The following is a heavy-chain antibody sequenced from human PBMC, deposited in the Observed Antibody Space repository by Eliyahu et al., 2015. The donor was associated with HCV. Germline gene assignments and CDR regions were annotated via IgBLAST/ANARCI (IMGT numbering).Heavy chain of an antibody. CDR1: GFTFSSYG. J-gene: IGHJ3*02. CDR3: ARTPRRGHAFDI. CDR2: IWYDGSNK. V-gene: IGHV3-33*01. Sequence: RSLRLSCAASGFTFSSYGMHWVRQAPGKGLEWVAVIWYDGSNKYYADSVKGRFTISRDNSKNTLYLQMNSLRAEDTAVYYCARTPRRGHAFDIWGQGTMVTVSS. D-gene: IGHD3-10*01.